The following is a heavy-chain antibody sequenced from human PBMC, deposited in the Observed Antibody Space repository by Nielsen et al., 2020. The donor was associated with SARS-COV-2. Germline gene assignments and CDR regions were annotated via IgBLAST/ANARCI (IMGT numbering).Heavy chain of an antibody. Sequence: GESLKISCAASGFTFSSYSMNWVRQAPGKGLEWVSSISSSSSYIYYADSVKGRFTISRDNAKNSLYLQMNSLRAEDTAVYYCARDPMGLPYYYMDVWGKGTTVTVSS. D-gene: IGHD1-26*01. CDR3: ARDPMGLPYYYMDV. CDR2: ISSSSSYI. CDR1: GFTFSSYS. J-gene: IGHJ6*03. V-gene: IGHV3-21*01.